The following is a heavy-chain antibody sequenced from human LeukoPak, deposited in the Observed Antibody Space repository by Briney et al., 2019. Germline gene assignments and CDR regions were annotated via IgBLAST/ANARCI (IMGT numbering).Heavy chain of an antibody. V-gene: IGHV4-39*01. Sequence: SETLSLTCSVSPDSISSSSHYWGWIRQPPGRGLEWVGSIYYSGRTYYSPSLQSRVTISVDTSKNQFSLKLDSVTAADTAVFYCARQPGLAAFDIWGQGTLVTVSS. J-gene: IGHJ3*02. CDR1: PDSISSSSHY. CDR2: IYYSGRT. CDR3: ARQPGLAAFDI.